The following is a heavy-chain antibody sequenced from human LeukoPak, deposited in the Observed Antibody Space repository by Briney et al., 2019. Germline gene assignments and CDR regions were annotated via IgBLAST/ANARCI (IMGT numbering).Heavy chain of an antibody. CDR2: IIPIFGTA. Sequence: SVKVSCKASGGTFSRYAISWVRQAPGQGLEWMGGIIPIFGTANYAQKFQGRVTITADESTSTAYMELSSLRSEDTAVYYCAREGSVDTAMVTIDYFDYWGQGTLVTVSS. V-gene: IGHV1-69*13. D-gene: IGHD5-18*01. CDR3: AREGSVDTAMVTIDYFDY. J-gene: IGHJ4*02. CDR1: GGTFSRYA.